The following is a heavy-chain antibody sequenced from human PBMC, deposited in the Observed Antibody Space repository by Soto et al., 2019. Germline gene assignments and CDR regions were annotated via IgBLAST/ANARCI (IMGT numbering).Heavy chain of an antibody. J-gene: IGHJ4*02. V-gene: IGHV1-18*01. CDR3: ATRSSAFDY. Sequence: ASVKVSCKASGGTFSSYTISWVRQAPGQGLEWMGWISAYNGNTNYARKLQGRVTMTTDTSTSTAYMELRSLRSDDTAMYHCATRSSAFDYWGQGTLVTAPQ. CDR2: ISAYNGNT. CDR1: GGTFSSYT.